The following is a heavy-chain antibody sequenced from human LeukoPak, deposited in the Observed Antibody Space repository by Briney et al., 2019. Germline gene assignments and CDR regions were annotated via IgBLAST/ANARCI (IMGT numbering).Heavy chain of an antibody. V-gene: IGHV4-38-2*02. CDR2: IYHSGST. CDR1: GYSISSGYY. J-gene: IGHJ6*03. D-gene: IGHD2-21*02. CDR3: ARRGVTPNYYMDV. Sequence: SETLSLTCTVSGYSISSGYYWGWIRQPPGKWLEWIGSIYHSGSTYFNPSLKSRVTISVDTSKNQFSLKLSSVTAADTAVYYCARRGVTPNYYMDVWGKGTTVTVSS.